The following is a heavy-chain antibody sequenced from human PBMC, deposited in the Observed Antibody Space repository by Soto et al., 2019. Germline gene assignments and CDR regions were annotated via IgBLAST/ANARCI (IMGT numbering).Heavy chain of an antibody. J-gene: IGHJ4*02. CDR3: AKNPGYYYDSTGYHFDY. CDR1: GFTFSNYA. V-gene: IGHV3-23*01. Sequence: PGGSLRQSFPSSGFTFSNYAMSWVRQAPGKGLEWVSAISYGGGTTYYADSVKGRFTISRDNSKNTLYLQMNSLRAEDTAVYYCAKNPGYYYDSTGYHFDYWGQGT. D-gene: IGHD3-22*01. CDR2: ISYGGGTT.